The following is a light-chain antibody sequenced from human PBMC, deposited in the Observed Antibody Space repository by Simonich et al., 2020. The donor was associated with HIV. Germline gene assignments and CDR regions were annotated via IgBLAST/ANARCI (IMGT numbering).Light chain of an antibody. CDR2: WAS. J-gene: IGKJ2*01. CDR1: QSVFYSSNNNNY. Sequence: DIVMTQSPDSLAVSLGARATINCKSSQSVFYSSNNNNYLAWYQHKPGQPPKLLIYWASTRESGVPDRFSGSGSGTDFTLTISSLQAEDLAVYYCQQYYDTPYTFGQGTKLEIK. V-gene: IGKV4-1*01. CDR3: QQYYDTPYT.